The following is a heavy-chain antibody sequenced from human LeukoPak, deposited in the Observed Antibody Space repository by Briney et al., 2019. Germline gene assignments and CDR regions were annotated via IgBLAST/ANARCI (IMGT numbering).Heavy chain of an antibody. CDR3: ARVFDPVMIGSPPRY. CDR2: ISYDGSNK. J-gene: IGHJ4*02. V-gene: IGHV3-30*04. CDR1: GFTFSSYA. Sequence: PGGSLRLSCAASGFTFSSYAMHWVRQAPGKGLEWVAVISYDGSNKYYADSVKGRFTISRDNSKNTLYLQMNSLRAEDTAVYYRARVFDPVMIGSPPRYWGQGTLVTVSS. D-gene: IGHD3/OR15-3a*01.